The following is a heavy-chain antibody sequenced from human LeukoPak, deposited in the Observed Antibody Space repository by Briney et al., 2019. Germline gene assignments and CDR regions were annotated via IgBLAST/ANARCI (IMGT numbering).Heavy chain of an antibody. Sequence: SETLSLTCTVSGGSISTYYWSWIRQPAGKGLEWIGYIYYSGSTNYNSSLKSRVTISVDTSKNQFSLKLYSVTDADTAVYYCARHYYPAAAGDYWGQGTLVTVSS. V-gene: IGHV4-59*08. CDR3: ARHYYPAAAGDY. D-gene: IGHD6-25*01. CDR1: GGSISTYY. CDR2: IYYSGST. J-gene: IGHJ4*02.